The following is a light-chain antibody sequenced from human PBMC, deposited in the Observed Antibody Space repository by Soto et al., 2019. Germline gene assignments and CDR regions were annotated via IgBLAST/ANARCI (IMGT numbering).Light chain of an antibody. Sequence: VLTQSPGPLSLSPGERATLSCRASQSVSSNLAWYQQKPGQAPRLLISGASSRATGIPDRFSGGGSGTDFTLTISSLEPEDFALYYCQQYGVSPISFGQGTRLEI. CDR3: QQYGVSPIS. CDR1: QSVSSN. CDR2: GAS. J-gene: IGKJ5*01. V-gene: IGKV3-20*01.